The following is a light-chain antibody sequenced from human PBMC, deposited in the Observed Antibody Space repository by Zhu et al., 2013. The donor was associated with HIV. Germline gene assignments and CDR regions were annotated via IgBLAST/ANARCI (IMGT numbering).Light chain of an antibody. J-gene: IGKJ1*01. CDR2: DAS. CDR3: QHYYTYLGT. V-gene: IGKV3-11*01. CDR1: QSVRTY. Sequence: EIVLTQSPGTLSLSPGERATLSCRASQSVRTYFAWYQQKPGQAPRLLIRDASNRATGIPARFSGSGSGTDFTLTVSSLQPDDVATYYCQHYYTYLGTFGQGTKVEI.